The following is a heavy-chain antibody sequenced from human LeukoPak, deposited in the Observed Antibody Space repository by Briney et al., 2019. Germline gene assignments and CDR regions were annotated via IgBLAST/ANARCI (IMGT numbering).Heavy chain of an antibody. V-gene: IGHV1-18*01. CDR2: ISAYNGNT. CDR3: ARGRVDTAMVDYYYGMDV. CDR1: GYTFTSYG. Sequence: GASVKVSCKASGYTFTSYGVSWVRQAPGQGLAWMGWISAYNGNTNYAQKLQGRVTMTTDTSTSTAYMELRSLRSDDTAVYYCARGRVDTAMVDYYYGMDVWGQGTTVTVSS. D-gene: IGHD5-18*01. J-gene: IGHJ6*02.